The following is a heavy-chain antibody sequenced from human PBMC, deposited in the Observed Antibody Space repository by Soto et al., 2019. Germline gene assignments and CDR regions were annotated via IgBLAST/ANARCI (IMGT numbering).Heavy chain of an antibody. Sequence: QLQLQESGPGLVKPSETLSLTCTVSGGSISSSSYYWGWIRQPPGKGLEWIGSIYYSGSTYYNPSLKSRVTLSLDTSKNQFSLKLSSVTAADTAVYYCASHAEWGYDSSGYYDYWGQGTLVTVSS. CDR1: GGSISSSSYY. J-gene: IGHJ4*02. D-gene: IGHD3-22*01. CDR2: IYYSGST. V-gene: IGHV4-39*01. CDR3: ASHAEWGYDSSGYYDY.